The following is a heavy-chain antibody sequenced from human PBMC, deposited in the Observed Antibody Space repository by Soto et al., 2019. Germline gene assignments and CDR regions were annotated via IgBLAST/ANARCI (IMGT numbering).Heavy chain of an antibody. CDR2: IYPGDSDT. Sequence: GESLKISCKGSGYSFTSYWIGWVRQMPGKGLEWMGIIYPGDSDTRYSPSFQGQVTISADKSISTAYLQWSSLKASDTAMYYCARLITIFGAPPYYYYYMDVWGKGTTVTVSS. V-gene: IGHV5-51*01. J-gene: IGHJ6*03. CDR3: ARLITIFGAPPYYYYYMDV. CDR1: GYSFTSYW. D-gene: IGHD3-3*01.